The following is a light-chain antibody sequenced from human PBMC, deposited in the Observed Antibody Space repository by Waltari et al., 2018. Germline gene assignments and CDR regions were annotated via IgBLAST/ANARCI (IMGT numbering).Light chain of an antibody. CDR1: SSNIGSNT. V-gene: IGLV1-44*01. CDR2: SNN. Sequence: QSVLTQPPSASGTPGQRVTISCSGSSSNIGSNTVTWYQQLPGTAPKLLIYSNNQRPSGVPDRCSGSKSGSSASLAISGLQSEDEADYCCAAWDDSLNGVVFGGGTKLTVL. CDR3: AAWDDSLNGVV. J-gene: IGLJ2*01.